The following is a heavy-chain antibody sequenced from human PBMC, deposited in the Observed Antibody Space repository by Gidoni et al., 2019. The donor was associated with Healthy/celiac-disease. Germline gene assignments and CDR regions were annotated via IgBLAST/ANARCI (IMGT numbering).Heavy chain of an antibody. V-gene: IGHV1-69*01. Sequence: QVQLVQSGAEVKKPGSSVKVSCKASGGTFSSYAISWVRQAPGQGLEWMGGIIPIFGTANDAQKFQGRVTITADESTSTAYMELSSLRSEDTAVYYCASQGYCSSTSCNAVDYWGQGTLVTVSS. CDR3: ASQGYCSSTSCNAVDY. J-gene: IGHJ4*02. D-gene: IGHD2-2*01. CDR1: GGTFSSYA. CDR2: IIPIFGTA.